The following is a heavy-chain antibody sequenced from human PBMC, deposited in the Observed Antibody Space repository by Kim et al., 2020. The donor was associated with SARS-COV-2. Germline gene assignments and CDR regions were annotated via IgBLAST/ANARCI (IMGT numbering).Heavy chain of an antibody. CDR3: AKDARLGDGYYYYGMDV. CDR1: GFTFGDYA. D-gene: IGHD3-10*01. CDR2: ISWNSGSI. Sequence: GGSLRLSCAASGFTFGDYAMHWVRQAPGKGLEWVSGISWNSGSIGYADSVKGRFTISRDNAKNSLYLQMNSLRAEDTALYYCAKDARLGDGYYYYGMDVWGQGTTVTVSS. V-gene: IGHV3-9*01. J-gene: IGHJ6*02.